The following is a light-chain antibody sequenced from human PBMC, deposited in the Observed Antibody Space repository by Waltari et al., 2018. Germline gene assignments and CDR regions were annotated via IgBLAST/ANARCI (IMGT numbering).Light chain of an antibody. CDR2: DVT. CDR1: SRDVGNYNL. Sequence: QSGLTQPASVSGSPGQSITISCTGTSRDVGNYNLVSWYQQYPGKAPKLMVYDVTKRTSGVSDRFSGSKSGNTASRSISGLQSQDEADYYCCSYAGLGIYVFGTGTKVTVL. CDR3: CSYAGLGIYV. V-gene: IGLV2-23*02. J-gene: IGLJ1*01.